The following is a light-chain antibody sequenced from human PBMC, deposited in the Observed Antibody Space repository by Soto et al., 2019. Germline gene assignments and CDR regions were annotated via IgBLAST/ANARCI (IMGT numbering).Light chain of an antibody. Sequence: QSALTQPASVSGSPGQSITISCTGTSSDVGGYNYVSWYQHHPGKAPKLMLYDVTNRPSGVSNRFSGSKSGNTASLTISGLQDEDEADYYCSSYTSSGTVVFGGGTKLTVL. V-gene: IGLV2-14*03. CDR2: DVT. CDR3: SSYTSSGTVV. J-gene: IGLJ2*01. CDR1: SSDVGGYNY.